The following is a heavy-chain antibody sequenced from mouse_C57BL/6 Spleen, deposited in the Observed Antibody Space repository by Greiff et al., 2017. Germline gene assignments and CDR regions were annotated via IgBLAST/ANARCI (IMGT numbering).Heavy chain of an antibody. D-gene: IGHD2-3*01. J-gene: IGHJ4*01. CDR2: IHPNSGST. CDR1: GYTFTSYW. CDR3: ARSDGNYAMDD. Sequence: QVQLQQPGAELVKPGASVKLSCKASGYTFTSYWMHWVKQRPGQGLEWIGMIHPNSGSTNYNEKFKSKATLTVDKSSSTAYMQLSSLTSEDSAVYYCARSDGNYAMDDRGQGTSVTVSS. V-gene: IGHV1-64*01.